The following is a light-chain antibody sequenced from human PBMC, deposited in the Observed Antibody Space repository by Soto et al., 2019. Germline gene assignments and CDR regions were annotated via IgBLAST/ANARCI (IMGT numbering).Light chain of an antibody. CDR1: NRGVGSYNF. CDR2: EVR. CDR3: SSYTTSSTLV. V-gene: IGLV2-14*01. Sequence: QSVLTQPASVSGSPGQSITIACTGTNRGVGSYNFVSWYQQRPGEAPKLIISEVRNRPSGSSYRFTGSKSGNTASLTISGLQAEDEADYYCSSYTTSSTLVFGGGTKLTVL. J-gene: IGLJ3*02.